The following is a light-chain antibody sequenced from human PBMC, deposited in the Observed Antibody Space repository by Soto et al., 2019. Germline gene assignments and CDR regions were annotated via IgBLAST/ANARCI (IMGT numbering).Light chain of an antibody. CDR1: QGIRND. J-gene: IGKJ1*01. CDR2: AAS. V-gene: IGKV1-6*01. Sequence: IQMTQSPSSLSASVGDRVTISCRASQGIRNDLAWYQQKPGKAPKLLIFAASNLQSGVPSRFSGSGSGTDFTLTISRLQPEDFATYHCLQLSNFSWTFAQGTKVDIK. CDR3: LQLSNFSWT.